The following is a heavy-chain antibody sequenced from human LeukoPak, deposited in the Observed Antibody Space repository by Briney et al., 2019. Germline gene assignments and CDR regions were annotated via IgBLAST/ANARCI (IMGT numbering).Heavy chain of an antibody. J-gene: IGHJ6*02. CDR3: ARATITSNFYFLYGLDV. D-gene: IGHD5-12*01. CDR1: GGSISNYY. Sequence: SETLSLTCTVSGGSISNYYWSWIRQPPGKGLEWSGHIYYSGSTNYNPSLKSRVSISVDTSKNQFSLKLSSVTAADTAVYFCARATITSNFYFLYGLDVWGQGTTVTVSS. CDR2: IYYSGST. V-gene: IGHV4-59*01.